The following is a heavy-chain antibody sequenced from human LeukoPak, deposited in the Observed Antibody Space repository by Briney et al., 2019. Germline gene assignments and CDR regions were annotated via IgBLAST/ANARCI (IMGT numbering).Heavy chain of an antibody. J-gene: IGHJ4*02. D-gene: IGHD3-16*01. V-gene: IGHV1-2*02. CDR3: ASVRAGDDFDY. CDR1: GHTFSGYH. CDR2: ISPKSGDT. Sequence: ASVKVSCKASGHTFSGYHMQWVRQAPVQGLEWMGWISPKSGDTKSGQKFQGRVTLTRDTSISTAYMELSRLTSDDTAVYYCASVRAGDDFDYWGQGTLVTVSP.